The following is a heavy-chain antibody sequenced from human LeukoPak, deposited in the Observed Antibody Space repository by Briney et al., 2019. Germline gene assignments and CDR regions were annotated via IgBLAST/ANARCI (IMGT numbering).Heavy chain of an antibody. CDR2: INPNSGGT. CDR3: ARDLGTMVRGVIGY. V-gene: IGHV1-2*02. J-gene: IGHJ4*02. D-gene: IGHD3-10*01. Sequence: ASVKVSCKASGYTFTGYYMHWVRQAPGQGLEWMGWINPNSGGTNYAQKFQGRVTMTRDTSISTAYMELRSLRSDDTAVYYCARDLGTMVRGVIGYWGQGTLVTVSS. CDR1: GYTFTGYY.